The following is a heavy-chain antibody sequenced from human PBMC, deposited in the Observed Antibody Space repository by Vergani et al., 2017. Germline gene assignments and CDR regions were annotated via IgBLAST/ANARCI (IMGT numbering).Heavy chain of an antibody. V-gene: IGHV3-30-3*01. J-gene: IGHJ4*02. D-gene: IGHD6-19*01. CDR2: ISYDGSNK. CDR3: ARDLGEVAGTGSDY. Sequence: QVQLVESGGGVVQPGRSLRLSCAASGFTFSSYAMHWVRQAPGKGLEWVAVISYDGSNKYYADSVKGRFTISRDNSKNTLYLQMNSLRAEDTAVYYCARDLGEVAGTGSDYWGQGTLVTVSS. CDR1: GFTFSSYA.